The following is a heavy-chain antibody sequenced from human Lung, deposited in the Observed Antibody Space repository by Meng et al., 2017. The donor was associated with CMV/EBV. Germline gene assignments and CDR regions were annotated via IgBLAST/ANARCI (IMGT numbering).Heavy chain of an antibody. V-gene: IGHV4-30-4*01. CDR3: VREILAPINYYFDS. J-gene: IGHJ4*02. CDR1: GSSIRSTDYY. CDR2: IEYNGRT. D-gene: IGHD3-10*01. Sequence: SGSSIRSTDYYWSWIRQSTGKGLEWVGYIEYNGRTSYNQSLKRSLSISMDTSKNQYSLKLRCLTAADTAIYYCVREILAPINYYFDSWGQGTLVTVSS.